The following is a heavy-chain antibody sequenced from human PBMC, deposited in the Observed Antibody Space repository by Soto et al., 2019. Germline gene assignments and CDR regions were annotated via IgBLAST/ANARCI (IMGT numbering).Heavy chain of an antibody. CDR1: GFTFSNYA. CDR3: AKDKGVFNWATSYFDY. V-gene: IGHV3-30*18. D-gene: IGHD1-1*01. J-gene: IGHJ4*02. Sequence: VGSLRLSCAASGFTFSNYAMHWVRQAPGKGLEWVALTSYDGNNEYYTDSVKGRFTISRDNSKNTLFPQMNSPRPEDTAVYYCAKDKGVFNWATSYFDYWGQGALVTVSS. CDR2: TSYDGNNE.